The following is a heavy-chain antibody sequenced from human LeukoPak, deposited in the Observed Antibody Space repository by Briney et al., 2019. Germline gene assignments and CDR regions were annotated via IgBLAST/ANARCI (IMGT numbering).Heavy chain of an antibody. D-gene: IGHD1/OR15-1a*01. CDR3: TLTTFGVVYYFDY. J-gene: IGHJ4*02. CDR1: GFTFSSYA. V-gene: IGHV3-30*04. Sequence: PGRSLRLSCATSGFTFSSYAMHWVRQAPGKGLEWVALISYDGINQYYADSVKGRFIISRGNSKNTLYLQLNSLRLEDTAVYYCTLTTFGVVYYFDYWGQGTLVTVSS. CDR2: ISYDGINQ.